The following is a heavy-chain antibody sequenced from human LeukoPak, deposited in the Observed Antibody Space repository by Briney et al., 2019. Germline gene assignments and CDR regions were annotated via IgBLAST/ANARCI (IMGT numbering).Heavy chain of an antibody. Sequence: ASVKVSCKVSGYAFTDYYMHWVQQAPGKGLEWMGLINPQDGETMYADKFQGRVTITANTSTDTAYMELSSLKSEDTAVYYCAADYGGYEVNFDCWGQGTLVTVSS. D-gene: IGHD4-23*01. V-gene: IGHV1-69-2*01. CDR3: AADYGGYEVNFDC. CDR1: GYAFTDYY. J-gene: IGHJ4*02. CDR2: INPQDGET.